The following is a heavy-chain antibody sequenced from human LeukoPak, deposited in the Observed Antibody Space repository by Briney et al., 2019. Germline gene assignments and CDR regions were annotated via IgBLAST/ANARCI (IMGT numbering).Heavy chain of an antibody. V-gene: IGHV3-74*01. D-gene: IGHD3-16*02. Sequence: PGGSLRLSCAASGFTFSSYWMHWVRQAPGKGLVWVSRINSDGSSTSYADSVKGRFTISRDNAKNTLYLQTNSLRAEDTAVYYCARDQGDYVWGSYQPLDAFDIWGQGTMVTVSS. J-gene: IGHJ3*02. CDR3: ARDQGDYVWGSYQPLDAFDI. CDR2: INSDGSST. CDR1: GFTFSSYW.